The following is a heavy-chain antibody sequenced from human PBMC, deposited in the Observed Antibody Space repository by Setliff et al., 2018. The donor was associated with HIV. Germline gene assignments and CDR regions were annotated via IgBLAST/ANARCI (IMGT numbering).Heavy chain of an antibody. Sequence: SETLSLTCTVSGGSISTSRYYWGWIRQPPGKGLEWIAYIYYSGSTNYNPSLKSRVATSVDTSKNQFSLKLSSVTAADTAVYYCARIVRWELVATSTFFYYYMDVWGKGTTVTVSS. V-gene: IGHV4-61*05. D-gene: IGHD1-26*01. CDR2: IYYSGST. CDR1: GGSISTSRYY. CDR3: ARIVRWELVATSTFFYYYMDV. J-gene: IGHJ6*03.